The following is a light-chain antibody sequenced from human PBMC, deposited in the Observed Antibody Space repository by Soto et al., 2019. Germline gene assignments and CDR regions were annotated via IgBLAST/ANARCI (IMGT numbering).Light chain of an antibody. CDR3: QQYGGSVLT. CDR2: DAS. J-gene: IGKJ1*01. Sequence: EKVLTQSPGTLSLSPGERATLSCRASQSVSSAYLAWYQQKPGQAPRLLIYDASSRATGIPDRFSGSGSVTDFTLTITRLEPEDFAVYYCQQYGGSVLTFGQGIKVEIK. V-gene: IGKV3-20*01. CDR1: QSVSSAY.